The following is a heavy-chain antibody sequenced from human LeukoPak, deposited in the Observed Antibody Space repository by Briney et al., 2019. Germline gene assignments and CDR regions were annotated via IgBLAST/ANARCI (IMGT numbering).Heavy chain of an antibody. CDR2: IHYSGST. Sequence: SETLSLTCTVSGGSISSSSYYWGWIRQPPGKGLEWIAYIHYSGSTSYNPSLKSRVTISVDTSKNQFSLKLNSVTAADTAVYYCARQPDRRQLVLWGQGTLVTVSS. J-gene: IGHJ4*02. CDR3: ARQPDRRQLVL. V-gene: IGHV4-61*05. CDR1: GGSISSSSYY. D-gene: IGHD6-13*01.